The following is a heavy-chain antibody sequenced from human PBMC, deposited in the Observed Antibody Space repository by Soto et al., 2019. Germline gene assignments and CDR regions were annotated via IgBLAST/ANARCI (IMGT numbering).Heavy chain of an antibody. CDR1: GGSISSYY. J-gene: IGHJ5*02. CDR3: ASERIVGAPVLFDP. D-gene: IGHD1-26*01. Sequence: SETLSLTCTVSGGSISSYYWSWIRRPPGKGLEWIGYIYYTGSTNYNPSLKSRVTISVDTSKNQFSLNLSSVTAADTAVYYCASERIVGAPVLFDPCAQGTLVPVSS. CDR2: IYYTGST. V-gene: IGHV4-59*01.